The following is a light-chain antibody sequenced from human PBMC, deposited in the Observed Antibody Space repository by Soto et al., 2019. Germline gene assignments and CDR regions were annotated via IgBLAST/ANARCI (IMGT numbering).Light chain of an antibody. Sequence: EIVLTQSPATLSLSPGERATLSCRSSQSVSNFLAWYLQRPGQAPRLLIFDASKRAAGVPARFSGSGSGTDFTLTISILEPEDFAVYYCRQRSSWPITFGQGTRLEI. V-gene: IGKV3-11*01. CDR1: QSVSNF. J-gene: IGKJ5*01. CDR3: RQRSSWPIT. CDR2: DAS.